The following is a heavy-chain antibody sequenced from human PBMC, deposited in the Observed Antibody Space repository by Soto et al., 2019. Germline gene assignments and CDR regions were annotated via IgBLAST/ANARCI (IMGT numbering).Heavy chain of an antibody. V-gene: IGHV4-34*01. CDR2: INHSGST. CDR3: ARRIQVWRRLDY. CDR1: AGAFSGYY. Sequence: PSETLSLTCAADAGAFSGYYWSGIRQPPGKGLEWIGEINHSGSTNYNPSLKSRGTISVDTSKNQFSLKLSSVTAADTAVYYCARRIQVWRRLDYWGQGNLVTVSS. J-gene: IGHJ4*02. D-gene: IGHD5-18*01.